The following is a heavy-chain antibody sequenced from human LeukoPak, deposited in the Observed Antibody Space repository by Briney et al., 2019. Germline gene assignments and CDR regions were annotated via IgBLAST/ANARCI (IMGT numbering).Heavy chain of an antibody. CDR3: ARGDYYGSGGYYRYFDY. CDR1: GGSFSGYY. CDR2: INHSGST. Sequence: SETLSLTCAVYGGSFSGYYWSWIRQPPAKGLEWIGEINHSGSTNYNPSLKSRVTISVDTSKNQFSLKLSSVTAADTAVYYCARGDYYGSGGYYRYFDYWGQGTLVTVSS. V-gene: IGHV4-34*01. D-gene: IGHD3-10*01. J-gene: IGHJ4*02.